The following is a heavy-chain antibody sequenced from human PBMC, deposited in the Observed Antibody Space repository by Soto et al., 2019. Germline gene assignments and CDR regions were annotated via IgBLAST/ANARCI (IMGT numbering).Heavy chain of an antibody. Sequence: PSETLSLTCTVSGGSISSGGYYWSWIRQHPGKGLEWIGYIYYSGSTYYNPSLKSRVTISVDTSKNQFSLKLSSVTAADTAVYYCARGSATRPDAFDIWGQGTMVTVSS. CDR1: GGSISSGGYY. V-gene: IGHV4-31*03. CDR2: IYYSGST. D-gene: IGHD1-26*01. CDR3: ARGSATRPDAFDI. J-gene: IGHJ3*02.